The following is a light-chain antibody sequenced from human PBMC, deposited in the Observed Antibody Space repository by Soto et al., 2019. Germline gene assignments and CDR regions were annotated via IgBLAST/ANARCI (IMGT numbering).Light chain of an antibody. Sequence: EIVLTQSPGTLSLSPGERATLSCRASQSVSSSYLAWYQQKPGQAPRLLIYGASSRATGIPDRFSGSGSGTDFTITISRLEPEDFAVYYCQQYGNSPVYTFGQGTKLEIK. CDR3: QQYGNSPVYT. CDR1: QSVSSSY. V-gene: IGKV3-20*01. CDR2: GAS. J-gene: IGKJ2*01.